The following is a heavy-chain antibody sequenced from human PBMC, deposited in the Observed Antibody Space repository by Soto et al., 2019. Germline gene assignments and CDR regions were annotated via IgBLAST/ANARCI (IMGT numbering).Heavy chain of an antibody. CDR3: AKDQRQYYDFWSGYYRENYFDY. Sequence: GGSLRLSCAASGFTFSSYGMHWVRQAPGKGLEWVAVISYDGSNKYYADSVKGRFTISRDNSKNTLYLQMNSLRAEDTAVYYCAKDQRQYYDFWSGYYRENYFDYWGQGTLVTVSS. J-gene: IGHJ4*02. CDR1: GFTFSSYG. V-gene: IGHV3-30*18. CDR2: ISYDGSNK. D-gene: IGHD3-3*01.